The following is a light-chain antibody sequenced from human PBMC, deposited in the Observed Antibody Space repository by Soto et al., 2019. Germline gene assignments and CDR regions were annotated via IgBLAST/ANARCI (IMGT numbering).Light chain of an antibody. V-gene: IGKV3-11*01. CDR3: QQRSNWPWT. J-gene: IGKJ1*01. CDR2: DAS. CDR1: QSVSSY. Sequence: DIVMTQSPDPLSLSPGETAPLFFRASQSVSSYLAWYRQKPGQAPRLLTYDASNRATGIPARFSGSGSGTDVTLTISSLETEDFAVYYCQQRSNWPWTFGQGTKVDIK.